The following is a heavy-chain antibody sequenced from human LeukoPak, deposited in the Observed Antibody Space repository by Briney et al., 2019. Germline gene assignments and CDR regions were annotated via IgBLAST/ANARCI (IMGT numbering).Heavy chain of an antibody. CDR3: AREDEGGYSLDY. Sequence: PSETLSLTCTVSGGSISSYYWSWIRQPPGKGLEWIGYIYYSGSTNYNPSLKSRVTISVDTSKNQFSLKLSSVTAADTAVYYCAREDEGGYSLDYWGQGTLVTVSS. D-gene: IGHD2-2*02. CDR2: IYYSGST. CDR1: GGSISSYY. V-gene: IGHV4-59*01. J-gene: IGHJ4*02.